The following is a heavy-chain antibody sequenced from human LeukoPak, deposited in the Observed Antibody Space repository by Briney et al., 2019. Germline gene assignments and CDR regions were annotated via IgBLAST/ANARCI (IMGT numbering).Heavy chain of an antibody. V-gene: IGHV4-4*07. CDR2: IYSSGST. CDR3: AREVRSSGYSLDY. CDR1: GGSISSYY. Sequence: SETLSLTCTVSGGSISSYYWSWIRQPAGKGLEWIGRIYSSGSTNYNPSLKSRVTMSVDTSKNKFSLKLRSVTAADTAVYYCAREVRSSGYSLDYWGQGTLVTVFS. J-gene: IGHJ4*02. D-gene: IGHD3-22*01.